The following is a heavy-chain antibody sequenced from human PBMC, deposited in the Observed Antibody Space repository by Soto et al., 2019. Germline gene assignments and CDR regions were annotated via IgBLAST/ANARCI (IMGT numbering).Heavy chain of an antibody. V-gene: IGHV3-23*01. J-gene: IGHJ4*02. D-gene: IGHD1-20*01. CDR2: TGATGRTT. CDR1: GFTFSIYS. CDR3: ATVHNTSRSFDY. Sequence: PGGPMRHSGAASGFTFSIYSMTWVRQAPGKGLEWVSTTGATGRTTYYADSVKGRFTVSRDNSKNTLDLQMSSLRAEDTAVYYCATVHNTSRSFDYWGQGTLVTVS.